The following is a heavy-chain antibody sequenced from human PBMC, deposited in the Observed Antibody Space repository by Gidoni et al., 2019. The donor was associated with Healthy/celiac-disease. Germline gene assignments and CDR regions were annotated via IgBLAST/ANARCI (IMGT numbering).Heavy chain of an antibody. CDR3: ARGGVATVTKINDY. CDR2: ISYNGSNK. J-gene: IGHJ4*02. CDR1: GFTSSSYG. V-gene: IGHV3-30*03. Sequence: QVQLLESGGGVVHPRRPLRLSCAASGFTSSSYGMHWVRQAPGKGLEWVAGISYNGSNKYYADSVKGRFTISRDNSKNTRYLQMNSLRAEDTAVYDCARGGVATVTKINDYWGQGTLVTVSS. D-gene: IGHD4-17*01.